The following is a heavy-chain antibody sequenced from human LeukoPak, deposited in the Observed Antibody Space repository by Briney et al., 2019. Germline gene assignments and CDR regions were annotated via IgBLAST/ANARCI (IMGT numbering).Heavy chain of an antibody. Sequence: GGSLRLSCAASGFTFSSYSMNWVRQAPGKGLEWVSSISSSSSYIYYADSVKGRFTISRDNAKNSLYLQMNSLRAEDTAVYYCARVSSPRGIAAAFDYWGQGTLATVSS. CDR3: ARVSSPRGIAAAFDY. CDR1: GFTFSSYS. D-gene: IGHD6-13*01. V-gene: IGHV3-21*01. J-gene: IGHJ4*02. CDR2: ISSSSSYI.